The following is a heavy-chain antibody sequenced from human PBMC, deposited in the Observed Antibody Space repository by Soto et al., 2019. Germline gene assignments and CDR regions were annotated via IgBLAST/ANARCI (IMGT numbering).Heavy chain of an antibody. D-gene: IGHD1-26*01. J-gene: IGHJ3*02. CDR1: GGSMNSHDYY. Sequence: QQQLQESGPGLVKHSQTLSLTCTVSGGSMNSHDYYWSWIRQPPGNGLEWIGYIHNSGSTYYNPSLKSRLTISSDMSTNQFSLRLNSVTAADTALYFCARGEVLGPFDIWGHGTKVTVS. CDR3: ARGEVLGPFDI. V-gene: IGHV4-30-4*01. CDR2: IHNSGST.